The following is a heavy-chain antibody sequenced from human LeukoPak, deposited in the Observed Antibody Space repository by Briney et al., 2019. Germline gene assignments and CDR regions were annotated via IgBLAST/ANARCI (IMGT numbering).Heavy chain of an antibody. J-gene: IGHJ4*02. CDR2: ISYDGSNE. CDR1: GFTFSSYG. CDR3: ATTGIAVEGGDY. D-gene: IGHD6-19*01. Sequence: GGSLRLSCAASGFTFSSYGMHWVRQAPGKGLEWVAVISYDGSNEYYADSVKGRFTISRDNSKNTLYLQMNSLRAEDTAVYYCATTGIAVEGGDYWGQGTLVTVSS. V-gene: IGHV3-30*03.